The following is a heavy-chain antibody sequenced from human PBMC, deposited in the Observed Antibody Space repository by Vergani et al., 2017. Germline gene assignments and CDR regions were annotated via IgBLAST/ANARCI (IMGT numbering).Heavy chain of an antibody. J-gene: IGHJ4*02. CDR1: GFTFSSYA. CDR2: ISGSGGST. Sequence: EVQLLESGGGLVQPGGSLRLSCAASGFTFSSYAMSWVRQAPGKGLEWVSAISGSGGSTYYADSVKCRFTISRDNSKNTLYLQMNSLSTEDTALYYCAKDMVRGVITLGAFDYWGQGTLVTVSS. V-gene: IGHV3-23*01. D-gene: IGHD3-10*01. CDR3: AKDMVRGVITLGAFDY.